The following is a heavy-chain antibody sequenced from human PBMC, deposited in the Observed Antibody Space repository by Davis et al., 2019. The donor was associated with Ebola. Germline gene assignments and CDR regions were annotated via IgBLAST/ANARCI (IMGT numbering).Heavy chain of an antibody. D-gene: IGHD4-11*01. Sequence: ASVKVSCKASGYTFIDYNIHWVRQVPGQGLEWMGRVISNSGATNYAQKFQGRITMTRDTSISTVYMELSSLRYDDTADYYCARGHNYAHEYWGQGTLVTVSS. CDR2: VISNSGAT. J-gene: IGHJ4*02. V-gene: IGHV1-2*06. CDR3: ARGHNYAHEY. CDR1: GYTFIDYN.